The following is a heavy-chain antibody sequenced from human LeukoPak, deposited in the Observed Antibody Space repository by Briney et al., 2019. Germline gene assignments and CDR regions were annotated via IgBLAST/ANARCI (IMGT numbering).Heavy chain of an antibody. Sequence: WETLCLTRAVYGGSFSGYYWSWIRQPPGKGLEWIGEINHSGSTNYNPSLKSRVTISVDTSKNQFSLKLSSVTAADTAVYYCARRVRGVIIRYDYWGQETVDTVSS. CDR2: INHSGST. D-gene: IGHD3-10*01. CDR3: ARRVRGVIIRYDY. J-gene: IGHJ4*02. V-gene: IGHV4-34*01. CDR1: GGSFSGYY.